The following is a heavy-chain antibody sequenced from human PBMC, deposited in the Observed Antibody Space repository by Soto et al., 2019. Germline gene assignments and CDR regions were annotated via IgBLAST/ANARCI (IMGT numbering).Heavy chain of an antibody. Sequence: ASVKVSCKASGGTFSSYTISWVRHAPGQGLEWMGRIIPILGIANYAQKFQGRVTITADKSTSTAYMELSSLRSEDMAVYYCARDEDIVVVPAAPSYYYYGMDVWGQGTTVTVSS. CDR3: ARDEDIVVVPAAPSYYYYGMDV. D-gene: IGHD2-2*01. CDR1: GGTFSSYT. CDR2: IIPILGIA. J-gene: IGHJ6*02. V-gene: IGHV1-69*04.